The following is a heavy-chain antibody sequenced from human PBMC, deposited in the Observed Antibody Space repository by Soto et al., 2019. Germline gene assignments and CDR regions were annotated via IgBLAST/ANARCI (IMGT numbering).Heavy chain of an antibody. J-gene: IGHJ6*02. CDR3: ARDSHYYDFWSGYQSNYYYYGMDV. CDR1: GFTFSSYA. Sequence: QVQLVESGGGVVQPGRSLRLSCAASGFTFSSYAMHWVRQAPGKGLEWVAVISYDGSNKYYADSVKGRFTISRDNSKNTLYLQMNSLRAEDTAVYYCARDSHYYDFWSGYQSNYYYYGMDVWGQGTTVTVSS. D-gene: IGHD3-3*01. V-gene: IGHV3-30-3*01. CDR2: ISYDGSNK.